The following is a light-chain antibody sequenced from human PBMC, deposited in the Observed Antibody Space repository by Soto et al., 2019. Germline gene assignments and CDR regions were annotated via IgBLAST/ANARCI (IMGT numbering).Light chain of an antibody. CDR1: SSDIGGYDY. V-gene: IGLV2-14*03. J-gene: IGLJ1*01. CDR3: SLYATSSTLDV. CDR2: DVS. Sequence: QSALTQPASVSGSAGQSITISCTGTSSDIGGYDYVSWYQHHPGKAPRLILYDVSNRPSGVSNRFSGSKSGNTASLTISGIQAEDEAEYYCSLYATSSTLDVFGTGTKVTVL.